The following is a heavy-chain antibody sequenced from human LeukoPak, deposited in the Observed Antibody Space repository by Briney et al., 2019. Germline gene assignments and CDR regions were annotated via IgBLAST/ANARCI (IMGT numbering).Heavy chain of an antibody. CDR3: ARVPEYYDSSFFDY. J-gene: IGHJ4*02. CDR2: IYSGGRT. D-gene: IGHD3-22*01. V-gene: IGHV3-66*01. Sequence: GGSLRLSCAVSGFIVSSNYMTWVRQAPGKGLEWVSVIYSGGRTYYADSVKGRFTTSRDNSKNTLYLQMNSLRAEDTAVYYCARVPEYYDSSFFDYWGQGTLVTVSS. CDR1: GFIVSSNY.